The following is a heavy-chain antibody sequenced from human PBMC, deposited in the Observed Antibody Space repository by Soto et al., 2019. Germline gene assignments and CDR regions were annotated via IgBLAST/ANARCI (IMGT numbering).Heavy chain of an antibody. CDR1: GGTFSSYT. CDR3: ARMWGSGEVYFDY. CDR2: IIPILGIA. V-gene: IGHV1-69*02. J-gene: IGHJ4*02. D-gene: IGHD6-19*01. Sequence: QVQLVQSGAEVKKPGSSVKVSCKASGGTFSSYTISWVRQAPGQGLEWMGRIIPILGIANYAQKFQGRVTITADKSTSTAYMELRSLRSEDTAVYYCARMWGSGEVYFDYWGQGTLVTVSS.